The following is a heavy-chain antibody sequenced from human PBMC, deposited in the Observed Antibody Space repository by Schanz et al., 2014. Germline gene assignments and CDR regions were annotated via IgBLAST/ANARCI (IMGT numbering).Heavy chain of an antibody. D-gene: IGHD1-26*01. CDR2: INSDDTTK. Sequence: VQLVESGGGVVQPGKSLRLSCAASGFTFRSYAVHWVRQTPGKGLEWVSRINSDDTTKTYADSVKGRFTISRDNGEDTTYLQMNSLRVEDTGVYYCARVRGSGSYSFHYLDLWGQGTLVTVAS. V-gene: IGHV3-74*03. CDR1: GFTFRSYA. CDR3: ARVRGSGSYSFHYLDL. J-gene: IGHJ4*02.